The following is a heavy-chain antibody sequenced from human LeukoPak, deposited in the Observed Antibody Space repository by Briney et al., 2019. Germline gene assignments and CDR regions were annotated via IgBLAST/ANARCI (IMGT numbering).Heavy chain of an antibody. CDR2: INSDGSST. D-gene: IGHD3-3*01. CDR1: GFTFSSYW. V-gene: IGHV3-74*01. CDR3: AREPQIFGVVAPYSSNAFDI. J-gene: IGHJ3*02. Sequence: GGSLRLSCAASGFTFSSYWMHWVRQAPGKGLVWVSRINSDGSSTSYADSVKGRFTISRDNAKNTLYLQMNSLRAEDTAVYYCAREPQIFGVVAPYSSNAFDIWGQGTMVTVSS.